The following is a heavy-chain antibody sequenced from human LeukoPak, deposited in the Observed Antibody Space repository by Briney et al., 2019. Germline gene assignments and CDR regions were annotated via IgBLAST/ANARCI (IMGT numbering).Heavy chain of an antibody. CDR2: ISWNSGSI. CDR3: AKSPCGGDCYSFDY. D-gene: IGHD2-21*02. J-gene: IGHJ4*02. V-gene: IGHV3-9*03. CDR1: GFTFSSYS. Sequence: PGGSLRLSCAASGFTFSSYSMNWVRQAPGKGLEWVSGISWNSGSIVYADSVKGRFTISRDNAKNSLYLQMNSLRAEGMALYYCAKSPCGGDCYSFDYWGQGTLVTVSS.